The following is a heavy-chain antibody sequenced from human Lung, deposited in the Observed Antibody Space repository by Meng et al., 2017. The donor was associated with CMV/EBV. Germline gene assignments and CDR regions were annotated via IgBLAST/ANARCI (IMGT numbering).Heavy chain of an antibody. J-gene: IGHJ6*01. Sequence: GEXXKISCAVSGFSGSGIHWVRQASGKGLEWVGHSRSKDFSYATEFAASVKGRFTISRDESKNTAHLQMNSLKTEDTAVYYCTKDWSHAMDVWGPGTTVNGAS. V-gene: IGHV3-73*01. CDR3: TKDWSHAMDV. CDR2: SRSKDFSYAT. CDR1: GFSGSG. D-gene: IGHD1-1*01.